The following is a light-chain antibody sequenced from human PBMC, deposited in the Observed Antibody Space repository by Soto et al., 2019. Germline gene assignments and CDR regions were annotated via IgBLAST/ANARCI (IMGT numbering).Light chain of an antibody. V-gene: IGLV1-40*01. CDR1: SSNIGAGYD. J-gene: IGLJ3*02. CDR3: CSYAGGYTRV. CDR2: GNS. Sequence: QSVLTQPPSVSGAPGQRVTISCTGSSSNIGAGYDVHWYQQLPGTAPKLLIYGNSNRPSGVPDRFSGSKSGTSASLAITGLQAEDEADYYCCSYAGGYTRVFGGGTKLTVL.